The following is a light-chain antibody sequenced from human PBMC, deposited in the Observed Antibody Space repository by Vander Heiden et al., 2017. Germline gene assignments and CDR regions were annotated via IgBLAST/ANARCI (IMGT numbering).Light chain of an antibody. V-gene: IGKV1-33*01. CDR2: DAS. Sequence: DLQMTQSPSSLSASVGDRVTITCQASQDISNYLKWYQQKPGKAPKLLIYDASKVETGVPRRCSGSGSGTDFTFTISSLQPEDIATYYCQQDDNLHTFGQGTRLEIK. CDR1: QDISNY. J-gene: IGKJ5*01. CDR3: QQDDNLHT.